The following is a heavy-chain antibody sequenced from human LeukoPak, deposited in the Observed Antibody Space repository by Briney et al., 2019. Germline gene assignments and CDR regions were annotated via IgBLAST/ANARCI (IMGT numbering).Heavy chain of an antibody. CDR3: AREDLMIVVAPYGMDV. CDR2: VSGSGVST. D-gene: IGHD3-22*01. Sequence: GGSLRLSCAASGFTFRSYAMTWVRQAPGKGLEWVSAVSGSGVSTYYADFVKGRFTISRDNSKNTLYLQMNSLRAEDTAVYYCAREDLMIVVAPYGMDVWGQGTTVTVSS. J-gene: IGHJ6*02. V-gene: IGHV3-23*01. CDR1: GFTFRSYA.